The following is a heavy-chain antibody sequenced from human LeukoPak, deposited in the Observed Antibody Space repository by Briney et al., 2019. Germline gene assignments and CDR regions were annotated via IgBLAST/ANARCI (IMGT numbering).Heavy chain of an antibody. V-gene: IGHV3-7*01. CDR1: GFTFSSYS. CDR3: ARKDDFWSGYLYYYYGMDV. D-gene: IGHD3-3*01. CDR2: IKQDGSEK. Sequence: GGSLRLSCAASGFTFSSYSMNWVRQAPGKGLEWVANIKQDGSEKYYVDSVKGRFTISRDNAKNSLYLQMNSLRAEDTAVYYCARKDDFWSGYLYYYYGMDVWGQGTTVTVSS. J-gene: IGHJ6*02.